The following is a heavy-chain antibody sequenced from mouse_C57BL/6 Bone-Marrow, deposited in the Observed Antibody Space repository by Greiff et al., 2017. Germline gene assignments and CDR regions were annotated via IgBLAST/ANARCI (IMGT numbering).Heavy chain of an antibody. CDR3: ARGYDYDYAMDY. CDR2: INPKYGTT. Sequence: VQLKQSGPELVKPGASVQISCKASGYSFTDYNMNWVKQSNGKSLEWIGVINPKYGTTSSNQQFKGKATLTVDKVSSPAYMQLNSRTSEDSAVYYCARGYDYDYAMDYWGQGTSVTGSS. V-gene: IGHV1-39*01. D-gene: IGHD2-4*01. J-gene: IGHJ4*01. CDR1: GYSFTDYN.